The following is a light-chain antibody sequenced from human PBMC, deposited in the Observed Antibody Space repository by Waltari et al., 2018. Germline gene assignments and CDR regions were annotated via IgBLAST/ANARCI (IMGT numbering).Light chain of an antibody. CDR3: QVWDSNTNHVI. J-gene: IGLJ2*01. CDR1: NIGGKS. V-gene: IGLV3-21*04. CDR2: DDS. Sequence: SSVLTQPPSVSLAPGKTASITCGGNNIGGKSVHWYQQRPGQAPVLVIYDDSARPSGIPERFSGSNSGNTATLTISRVEAGDGADYYCQVWDSNTNHVIFGGGTKLTVL.